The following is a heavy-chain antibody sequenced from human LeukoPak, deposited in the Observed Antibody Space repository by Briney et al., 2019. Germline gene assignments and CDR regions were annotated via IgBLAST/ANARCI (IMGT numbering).Heavy chain of an antibody. Sequence: GGSLRLSCAASGFTFRTYAMTWVRQAPGKGLEWVSSITGNGGSTYYADSVKGRFSISRDNSKNTLYLQMNSLRAEDTAVYYCAKDYGSGSYYFDYWGQGTLVTVSS. CDR2: ITGNGGST. CDR3: AKDYGSGSYYFDY. CDR1: GFTFRTYA. V-gene: IGHV3-23*01. D-gene: IGHD3-10*01. J-gene: IGHJ4*02.